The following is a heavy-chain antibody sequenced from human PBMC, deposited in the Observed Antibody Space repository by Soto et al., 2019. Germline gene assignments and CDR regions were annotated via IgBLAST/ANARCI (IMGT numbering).Heavy chain of an antibody. CDR1: GFTFSSYG. D-gene: IGHD2-2*01. V-gene: IGHV3-30*18. CDR2: ISYDGSNK. J-gene: IGHJ6*02. Sequence: PGGSLRLSCAASGFTFSSYGMHWVRQAPGKGLEWVAVISYDGSNKYYADSVKGRFTISRDNSKNTLYLQMNSLRAEDTAVYYCAKGFPERLSGVPADYYYGMDVWGQGTTVTVSS. CDR3: AKGFPERLSGVPADYYYGMDV.